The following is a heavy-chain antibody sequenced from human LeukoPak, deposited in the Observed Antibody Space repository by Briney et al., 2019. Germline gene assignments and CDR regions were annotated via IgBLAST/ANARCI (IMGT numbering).Heavy chain of an antibody. V-gene: IGHV4-39*01. CDR2: IYYSGST. CDR3: ARLSRTVVTPNHAFDI. D-gene: IGHD4-23*01. Sequence: SETLSLTCTVSGGSISSSSYYWGWIRQPPGKGLEWIGSIYYSGSTYYNPSLKSRVTISVDTSKNQFSLKLSSVTAADTAVYYCARLSRTVVTPNHAFDIWGQGTMVTVSS. J-gene: IGHJ3*02. CDR1: GGSISSSSYY.